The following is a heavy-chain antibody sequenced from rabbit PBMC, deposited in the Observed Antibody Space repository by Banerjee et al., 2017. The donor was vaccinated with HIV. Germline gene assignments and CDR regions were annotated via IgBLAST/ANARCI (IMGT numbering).Heavy chain of an antibody. D-gene: IGHD4-1*01. CDR2: IYTDSSGTT. CDR1: GFDLSSYYY. Sequence: QEQLEESGGDLVKPGASLTLTCTASGFDLSSYYYMCWVRQAPGKGLEWIGCIYTDSSGTTWYASWAKGRFTISKTSSTTVTLQMTSLTAADTATYFCARSSTWGASSNLWGPGTLVTVS. CDR3: ARSSTWGASSNL. J-gene: IGHJ4*01. V-gene: IGHV1S45*01.